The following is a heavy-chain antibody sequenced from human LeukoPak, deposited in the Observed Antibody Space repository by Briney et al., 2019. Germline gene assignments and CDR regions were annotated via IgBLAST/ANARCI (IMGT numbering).Heavy chain of an antibody. CDR1: GFTFSSYW. Sequence: GGSLRLSCAASGFTFSSYWMHWVRQAPGKGLVWVSRINSDGSSTSYADSVKGRFTISRDNAKNTLYLQMNSLTAEDTAVYFCARGGYFRPYDYWGQGTLVTVSS. CDR3: ARGGYFRPYDY. CDR2: INSDGSST. J-gene: IGHJ4*01. D-gene: IGHD5-12*01. V-gene: IGHV3-74*01.